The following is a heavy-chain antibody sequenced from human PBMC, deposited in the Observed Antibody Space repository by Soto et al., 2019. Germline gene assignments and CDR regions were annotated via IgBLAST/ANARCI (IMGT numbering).Heavy chain of an antibody. CDR1: GFTFSSYA. CDR2: ISGSGGST. CDR3: AKDTRYFDWLLGSAFDI. D-gene: IGHD3-9*01. Sequence: GGSLRLSCAASGFTFSSYAMSWVRQAPGKGLEWVSAISGSGGSTYYADSVKGRFTISRDNSKNTLYLQMNSLRAEDTAVYYCAKDTRYFDWLLGSAFDIWGQGTMVTVSS. J-gene: IGHJ3*02. V-gene: IGHV3-23*01.